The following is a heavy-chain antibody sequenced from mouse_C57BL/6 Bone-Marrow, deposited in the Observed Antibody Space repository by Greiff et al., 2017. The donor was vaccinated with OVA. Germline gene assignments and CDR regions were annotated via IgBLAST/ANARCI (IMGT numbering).Heavy chain of an antibody. CDR2: INPSSGYT. V-gene: IGHV1-7*01. Sequence: QVQLQQSGAELAKPGASVKLSCKASGYTFTSYWMHWVKQRPGQGLEWIGYINPSSGYTKYNQKFKDKATLTADKSSSTAYMQLSSLTYEDSAVYYCARRYYCGSSYDYYAMDYWGQGTSVTVSS. D-gene: IGHD1-1*01. CDR3: ARRYYCGSSYDYYAMDY. CDR1: GYTFTSYW. J-gene: IGHJ4*01.